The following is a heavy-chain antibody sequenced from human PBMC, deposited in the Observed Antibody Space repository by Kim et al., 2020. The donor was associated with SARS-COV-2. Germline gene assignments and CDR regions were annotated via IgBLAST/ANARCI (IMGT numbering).Heavy chain of an antibody. V-gene: IGHV1-2*02. CDR1: GYTFSDYS. J-gene: IGHJ4*01. CDR3: ARDLGGFDSSGYFCH. CDR2: INPNTGGA. Sequence: ATVKVSCKASGYTFSDYSIHWVRQAPGQGLEWMGWINPNTGGAKYAQKFQGGVTITRDTSLSTAYMELTNLKFHDTAVYYCARDLGGFDSSGYFCHWGQGTLVTVSS. D-gene: IGHD3-22*01.